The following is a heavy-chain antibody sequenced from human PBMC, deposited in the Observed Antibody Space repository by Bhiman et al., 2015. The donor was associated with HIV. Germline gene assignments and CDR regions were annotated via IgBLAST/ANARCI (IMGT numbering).Heavy chain of an antibody. V-gene: IGHV3-30*18. D-gene: IGHD6-13*01. CDR1: GFTFSSYG. J-gene: IGHJ6*02. CDR2: ISDDGSNK. Sequence: QVQLVESGGGVVQPGRSLRLSCAASGFTFSSYGMHWVRQAPGKGLEWVAVISDDGSNKYYTDSVKGRFTISRDNSKNTLYLQMNSLRTEDTAVYYCAKDRAAAAWGVSYYGMDVWGRGTTVTVSS. CDR3: AKDRAAAAWGVSYYGMDV.